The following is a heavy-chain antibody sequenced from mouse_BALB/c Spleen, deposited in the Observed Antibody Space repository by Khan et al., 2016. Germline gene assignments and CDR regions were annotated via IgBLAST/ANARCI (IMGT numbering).Heavy chain of an antibody. J-gene: IGHJ4*01. CDR3: ERGAYYQYALDY. CDR2: IRSKSNNFAT. D-gene: IGHD1-1*01. V-gene: IGHV10-1*02. Sequence: EVQLVESGGGLVQPKGSLKLSCAASGFTFKTYAMNWVRQAPGKGLEWIARIRSKSNNFATYYADSVKARFTIAIDDSPNILSLQMNTLQTEDTAMYYYERGAYYQYALDYWGQGTTVTVSS. CDR1: GFTFKTYA.